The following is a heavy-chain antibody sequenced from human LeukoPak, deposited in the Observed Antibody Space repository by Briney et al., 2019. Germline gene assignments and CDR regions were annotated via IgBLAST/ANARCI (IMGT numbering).Heavy chain of an antibody. J-gene: IGHJ3*02. V-gene: IGHV3-48*02. CDR2: ISSGSSTI. CDR1: GFTISSYS. Sequence: GGSLRLSCAASGFTISSYSMNWVRQAPGKGLEWVSYISSGSSTIYYADAVKGRFTFSRDNAKNSLCLQMNSLRDEDTAVYYCARENIVVVTAIRDAFDIWGQGTMVTVSS. D-gene: IGHD2-21*02. CDR3: ARENIVVVTAIRDAFDI.